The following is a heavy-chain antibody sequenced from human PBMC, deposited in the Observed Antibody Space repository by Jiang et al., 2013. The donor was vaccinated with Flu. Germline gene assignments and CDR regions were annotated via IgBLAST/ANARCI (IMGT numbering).Heavy chain of an antibody. Sequence: GSLRLSCAASGFTFNRFWMTWVRQAPGKGLEWVANIKPDGSAEFYVDSVMGRFTISRDNAKNSLFLQMNSLRAEDTALYYCARDGYHSARDYWGQGTLVTVSS. CDR3: ARDGYHSARDY. CDR2: IKPDGSAE. V-gene: IGHV3-7*03. J-gene: IGHJ4*02. CDR1: GFTFNRFW. D-gene: IGHD5-12*01.